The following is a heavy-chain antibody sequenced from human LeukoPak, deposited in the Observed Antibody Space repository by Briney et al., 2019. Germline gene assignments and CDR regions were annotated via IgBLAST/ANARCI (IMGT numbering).Heavy chain of an antibody. D-gene: IGHD6-19*01. Sequence: SVKVSCKASGGTFSSYAISWVRQAPGQGLEWMGGIIPIFGTANYAQKFQGRVTITADKSTSTAYMELSSLRSEDTAVYYCASPPGSSGLNYYFDYWGQGTLVTVSS. CDR2: IIPIFGTA. CDR3: ASPPGSSGLNYYFDY. V-gene: IGHV1-69*06. CDR1: GGTFSSYA. J-gene: IGHJ4*02.